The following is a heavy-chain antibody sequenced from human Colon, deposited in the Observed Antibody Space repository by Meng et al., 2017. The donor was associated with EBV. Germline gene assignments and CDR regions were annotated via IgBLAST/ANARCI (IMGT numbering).Heavy chain of an antibody. CDR1: XDSIPSGVFS. Sequence: QVQLQESGPGLVXPXXXXXLTXPXXXDSIPSGVFSWNWTRQPPGKGREWIGYIYSSGNSFYTPSLHSRVTVSVATSKNKFSLRLTVVNAADTAVDYCSRDHARLIKYSRCDHWGQGTLVTVSS. CDR2: IYSSGNS. V-gene: IGHV4-30-4*01. D-gene: IGHD3-10*01. J-gene: IGHJ5*02. CDR3: SRDHARLIKYSRCDH.